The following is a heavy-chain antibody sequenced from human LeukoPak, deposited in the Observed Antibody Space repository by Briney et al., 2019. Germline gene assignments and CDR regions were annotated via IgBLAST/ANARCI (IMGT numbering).Heavy chain of an antibody. CDR1: GGSFSGYY. D-gene: IGHD3-3*01. Sequence: PSETLSLTCAVYGGSFSGYYWSWIRQPPGKGLECIGEVNHSGSTNYNPSLKSRLTISVDTSKNQFSLKLTSVTAADTAVYYCARAITILEDSLYYFDYWSQGTLVTVSS. J-gene: IGHJ4*02. CDR2: VNHSGST. CDR3: ARAITILEDSLYYFDY. V-gene: IGHV4-34*01.